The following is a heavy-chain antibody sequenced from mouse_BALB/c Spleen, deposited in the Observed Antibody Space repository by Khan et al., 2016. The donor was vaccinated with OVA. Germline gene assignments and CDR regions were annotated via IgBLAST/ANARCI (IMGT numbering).Heavy chain of an antibody. V-gene: IGHV1S135*01. Sequence: EVQLQQSGPELMKPGASVKISCKASGYSFTTYYIHWIMQSHGKSLEWIGYIDPCSGGTTYNQKFKGKATLTVDKSSSTAYINLSNLTSEDSAVYYCTRHGYVAWFTYWGQGTLVTVSA. CDR2: IDPCSGGT. D-gene: IGHD2-2*01. CDR1: GYSFTTYY. J-gene: IGHJ3*01. CDR3: TRHGYVAWFTY.